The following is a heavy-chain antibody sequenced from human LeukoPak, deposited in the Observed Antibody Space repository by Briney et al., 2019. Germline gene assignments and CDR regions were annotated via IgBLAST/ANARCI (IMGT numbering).Heavy chain of an antibody. CDR3: ARYVDV. Sequence: SETLSLTSTAPVGPISSNYWTWTRKPPGKGLEWIGYIYYSGSTNYNPSLKSRVTISVDTSKNQFSLKLSSVTAADTAVYYCARYVDVWGKGTTVTVSS. V-gene: IGHV4-59*01. CDR1: VGPISSNY. J-gene: IGHJ6*03. CDR2: IYYSGST.